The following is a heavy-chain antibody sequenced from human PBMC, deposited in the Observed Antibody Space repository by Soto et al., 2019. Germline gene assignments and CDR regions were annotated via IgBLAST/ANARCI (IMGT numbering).Heavy chain of an antibody. CDR3: ARGEGGPRWGSIDH. D-gene: IGHD2-21*01. Sequence: ASVKVSCKASGYTFTGYYMHWVRQAPGQGLEWMGWINPNSGGTNYAQKFQGWVTMTRDTSISTAYMELSRLRSDDTAVYYCARGEGGPRWGSIDHWGQGTQVTVSS. V-gene: IGHV1-2*04. CDR2: INPNSGGT. CDR1: GYTFTGYY. J-gene: IGHJ5*02.